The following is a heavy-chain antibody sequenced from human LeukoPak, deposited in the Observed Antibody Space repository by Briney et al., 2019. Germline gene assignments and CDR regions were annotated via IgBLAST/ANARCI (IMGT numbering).Heavy chain of an antibody. Sequence: PGGSLRLSCVVSGFTFTRYVMSWVRQAPGKGLEWVSSVSESGSNRYYADSVKGRFSISRDNSKNMLYLQMGSLRTEDTATYYCANRHDSSGYFFNYWGQGTLVTVSS. CDR2: VSESGSNR. D-gene: IGHD3-22*01. CDR1: GFTFTRYV. CDR3: ANRHDSSGYFFNY. V-gene: IGHV3-23*01. J-gene: IGHJ4*02.